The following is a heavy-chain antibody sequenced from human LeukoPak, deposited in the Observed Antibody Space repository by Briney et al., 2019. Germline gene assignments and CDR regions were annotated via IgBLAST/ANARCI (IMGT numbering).Heavy chain of an antibody. CDR1: GGSISSGGYY. J-gene: IGHJ4*02. Sequence: PSETLSLTCTVSGGSISSGGYYWSWIRQHPGKGLEWIGYIYYSGSTYYNPSLKSRVTISVDTSKNQFSLKLSSVTAADTAVYYCARGRWAYSSSWFHFDYWGQGTLVTVSS. CDR3: ARGRWAYSSSWFHFDY. V-gene: IGHV4-31*03. D-gene: IGHD6-13*01. CDR2: IYYSGST.